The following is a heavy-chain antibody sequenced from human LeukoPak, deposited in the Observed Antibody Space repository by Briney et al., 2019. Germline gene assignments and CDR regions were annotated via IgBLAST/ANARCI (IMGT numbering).Heavy chain of an antibody. CDR1: GFTLSSYG. Sequence: GGSLRLSCAASGFTLSSYGMHWVRQAPGKGLEWVSSISSSSSYIYYADSVKGRFTISRDNAKNSLYLQMNSLRAEDTAVYYCARAPPGKYYFDYWGQGTLVTVSS. CDR2: ISSSSSYI. J-gene: IGHJ4*02. CDR3: ARAPPGKYYFDY. V-gene: IGHV3-21*01.